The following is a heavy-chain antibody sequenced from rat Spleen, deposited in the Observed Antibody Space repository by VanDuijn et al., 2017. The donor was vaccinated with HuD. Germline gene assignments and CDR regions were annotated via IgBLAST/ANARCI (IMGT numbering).Heavy chain of an antibody. J-gene: IGHJ3*01. Sequence: QVQLKESGPGLVQPSQTLSLTCTVSGFSLSNYGVIWVRQPPGKGLEWMGRMKYDGDTYYNSGLKSRLNISRDTSKSQVFLKMNSLQTEDTATYYCARAHTTGIRDWLAYWGQGTLVTVSS. CDR1: GFSLSNYG. V-gene: IGHV2S30*01. CDR3: ARAHTTGIRDWLAY. D-gene: IGHD1-9*01. CDR2: MKYDGDT.